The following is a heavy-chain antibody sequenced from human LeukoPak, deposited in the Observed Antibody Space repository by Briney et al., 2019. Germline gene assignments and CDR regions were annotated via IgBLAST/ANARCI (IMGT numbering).Heavy chain of an antibody. J-gene: IGHJ5*02. D-gene: IGHD6-6*01. CDR2: IYYSGST. V-gene: IGHV4-31*03. CDR1: GGSISSGGYY. Sequence: SETLSLTCTVSGGSISSGGYYWSWIRQHPGKGLEWIGYIYYSGSTYYNPSLKSRVTISVDTSKNQFSLRLNSVTAADTAVYYCAKVMGSNWLDPWGQGTLVTVCS. CDR3: AKVMGSNWLDP.